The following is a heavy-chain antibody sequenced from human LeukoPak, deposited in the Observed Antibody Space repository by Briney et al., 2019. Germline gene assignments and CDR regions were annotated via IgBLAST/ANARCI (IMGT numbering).Heavy chain of an antibody. CDR1: GFTLITYS. CDR3: ARDNYFYYYMDV. V-gene: IGHV3-48*04. J-gene: IGHJ6*03. CDR2: ISSSSDTI. Sequence: GGSLRLSCAASGFTLITYSMNWVRQAPGKGLEWVSYISSSSDTIYYADSVKGRFTISGDNAKKSLYLQMNSLRGEDTAVYYCARDNYFYYYMDVWGKGTTVTISS.